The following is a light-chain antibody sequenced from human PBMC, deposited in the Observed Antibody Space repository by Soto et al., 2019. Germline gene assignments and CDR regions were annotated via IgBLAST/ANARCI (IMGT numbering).Light chain of an antibody. CDR1: QSVYSRY. V-gene: IGKV3-20*01. CDR3: PQYGSSPRT. CDR2: DAS. Sequence: EIVLTQSPGTLSLSPGERATLSCRASQSVYSRYLAWYQQKPGQAPRLLIYDASSRTTGIPDRFSGSGSGTDFTLTISRLEPEDFAVYYCPQYGSSPRTFGQGTKVEIK. J-gene: IGKJ1*01.